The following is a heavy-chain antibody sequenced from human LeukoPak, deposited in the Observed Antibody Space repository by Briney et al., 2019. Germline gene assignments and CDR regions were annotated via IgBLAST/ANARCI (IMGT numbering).Heavy chain of an antibody. J-gene: IGHJ4*02. D-gene: IGHD1-20*01. V-gene: IGHV6-1*01. Sequence: SQTLSLTCAISGDSVSSNSGAWNWIRQSPSRGLEWLGRTYYRSKWYTDYAVSVKSRITISPDTSKNQFSLQLNSVTPEDTAVYYCARVSRYYFDYWGQGTLVTVPS. CDR3: ARVSRYYFDY. CDR1: GDSVSSNSGA. CDR2: TYYRSKWYT.